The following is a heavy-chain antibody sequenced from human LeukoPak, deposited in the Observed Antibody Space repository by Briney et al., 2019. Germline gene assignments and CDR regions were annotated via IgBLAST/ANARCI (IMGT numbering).Heavy chain of an antibody. V-gene: IGHV1-18*01. CDR1: GYTFTSYG. CDR3: ARASYYDSSGYDFDY. J-gene: IGHJ4*02. Sequence: EASVKVSCKASGYTFTSYGISWVRQAPGQGLEWMGWISAYNGNTNYAQKLQGRVTMTTDTSTSTACMELRSLRSDDTAVYYCARASYYDSSGYDFDYWGQGTLVTVSS. CDR2: ISAYNGNT. D-gene: IGHD3-22*01.